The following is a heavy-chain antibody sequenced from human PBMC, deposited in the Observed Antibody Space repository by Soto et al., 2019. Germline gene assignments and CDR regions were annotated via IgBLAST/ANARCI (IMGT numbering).Heavy chain of an antibody. Sequence: GGSLRLSCAASGFTFSSYSMNWVRQAPGKGLEWVSSISSSSSYIYYADSVKGRFTISRDNAKNSLYLQMNSLRAEDTAVYYCARGDSSGWYGHWFDPWGQGTLVTVSS. CDR2: ISSSSSYI. J-gene: IGHJ5*02. V-gene: IGHV3-21*01. D-gene: IGHD6-19*01. CDR3: ARGDSSGWYGHWFDP. CDR1: GFTFSSYS.